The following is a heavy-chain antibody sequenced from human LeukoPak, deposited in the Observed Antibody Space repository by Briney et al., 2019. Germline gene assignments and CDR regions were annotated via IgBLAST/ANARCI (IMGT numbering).Heavy chain of an antibody. CDR2: IYTSGST. CDR3: ARDWAPDYGDYLNWFDP. D-gene: IGHD4-17*01. Sequence: TPSQTLSLTCTVSGGSISSGSYYWSWIRQPAGKGLEWIGRIYTSGSTNYNPSLKSRVTISVDTSKNQFSLKLSSVTAADTAVYYCARDWAPDYGDYLNWFDPWGQGTLVTVSS. V-gene: IGHV4-61*02. J-gene: IGHJ5*02. CDR1: GGSISSGSYY.